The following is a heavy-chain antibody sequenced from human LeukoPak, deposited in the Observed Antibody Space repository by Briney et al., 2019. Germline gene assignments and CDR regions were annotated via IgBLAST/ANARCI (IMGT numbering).Heavy chain of an antibody. Sequence: ASVKVSCKASGYTFTSYGISWVRQAPGQGLEWMGWISAYNGNTNYAQKFQGRVTMTRDTSISTAYMELSRLRSDDTAVYYCARDCEVAPLGYYFDYWGQGNLVTVSS. V-gene: IGHV1-18*01. CDR2: ISAYNGNT. J-gene: IGHJ4*02. CDR1: GYTFTSYG. D-gene: IGHD7-27*01. CDR3: ARDCEVAPLGYYFDY.